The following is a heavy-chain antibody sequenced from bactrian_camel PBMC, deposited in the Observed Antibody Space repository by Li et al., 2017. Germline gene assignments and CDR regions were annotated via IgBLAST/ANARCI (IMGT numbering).Heavy chain of an antibody. CDR3: VNGASDVGYNY. CDR2: INSGGGST. D-gene: IGHD3*01. Sequence: VQLVESGGGLVQPGGSLRLSCVASGFTFSTYPMTWVRQRPGKGLEWVSYINSGGGSTFYADHVKGRFTFSRDNAKNTLYLQLNSLKTEDTAMYYCVNGASDVGYNYWGQGTQVTVS. CDR1: GFTFSTYP. V-gene: IGHV3S31*01. J-gene: IGHJ4*01.